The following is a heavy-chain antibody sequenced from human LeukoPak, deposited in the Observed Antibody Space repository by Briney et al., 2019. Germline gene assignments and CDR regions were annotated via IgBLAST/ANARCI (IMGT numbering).Heavy chain of an antibody. CDR1: GGSISSSGYY. V-gene: IGHV4-39*01. CDR3: ASISSSWTEYFQH. CDR2: IYYSGST. D-gene: IGHD6-13*01. Sequence: SETLSLTCTVSGGSISSSGYYWGWIRQPPGQGLEWIGAIYYSGSTYYNPSLKSRVAISADTSKHQLSLRLSSVTAADTAVYYCASISSSWTEYFQHWGQGTLVTVSS. J-gene: IGHJ1*01.